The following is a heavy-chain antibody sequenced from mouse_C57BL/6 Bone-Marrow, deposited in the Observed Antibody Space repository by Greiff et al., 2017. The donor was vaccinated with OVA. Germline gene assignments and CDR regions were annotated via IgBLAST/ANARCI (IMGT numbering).Heavy chain of an antibody. V-gene: IGHV5-9-1*02. CDR3: TRDRGGYYDYFDY. Sequence: DVMLVESGEGLVKPGGSLKLFCAASGFTFSSYAMSWVRQTPEKRLEWVAYISSGGDYIYYADTVKGRFTISRDNARNTLYLQMSSLKSEDTAMYYCTRDRGGYYDYFDYWGQGTTLTVSS. CDR2: ISSGGDYI. J-gene: IGHJ2*01. CDR1: GFTFSSYA. D-gene: IGHD2-3*01.